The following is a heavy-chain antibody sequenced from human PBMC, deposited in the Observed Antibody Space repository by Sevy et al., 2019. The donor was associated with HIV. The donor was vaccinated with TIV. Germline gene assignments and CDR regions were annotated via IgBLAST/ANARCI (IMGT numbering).Heavy chain of an antibody. CDR2: LNQDGSDK. D-gene: IGHD6-13*01. V-gene: IGHV3-7*01. Sequence: GGSLRLSCAASGFTFSSHWMSWVRRAPGKGLEWVANLNQDGSDKYYVDSVKGRFTISRDNAKNAPSLQMNSLRAEDTAVYYCARDTGGIGMDVWGQGTTVTVSS. J-gene: IGHJ6*02. CDR1: GFTFSSHW. CDR3: ARDTGGIGMDV.